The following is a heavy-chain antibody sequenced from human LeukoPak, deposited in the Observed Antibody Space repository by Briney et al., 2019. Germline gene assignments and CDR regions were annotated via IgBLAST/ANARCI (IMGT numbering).Heavy chain of an antibody. D-gene: IGHD4-17*01. Sequence: SVKVSCKASGGTFSSYAISWVRQAPGQGLEWMGRIIPILGIANYAQKFQGRVTITADKSTSTAYMELSSLRSEDTAVYYCARDRATVTSLDGAALYYYYGMDVWGQGTTVTVSS. CDR2: IIPILGIA. CDR3: ARDRATVTSLDGAALYYYYGMDV. CDR1: GGTFSSYA. V-gene: IGHV1-69*04. J-gene: IGHJ6*02.